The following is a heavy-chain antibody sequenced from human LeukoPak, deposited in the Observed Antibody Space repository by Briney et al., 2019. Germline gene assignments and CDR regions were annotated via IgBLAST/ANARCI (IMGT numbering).Heavy chain of an antibody. V-gene: IGHV4-30-4*01. Sequence: PSETLSLTCTVSGGSISSGDYYWSWIRQPPGKGLEWIGYIYYSGSTYYNPSLKSRVTISVDTSKNQFSLKLSSVTAADTAVYYCARGELTYRACPDYWGQGTLVTVSS. CDR3: ARGELTYRACPDY. CDR2: IYYSGST. D-gene: IGHD1-26*01. J-gene: IGHJ4*02. CDR1: GGSISSGDYY.